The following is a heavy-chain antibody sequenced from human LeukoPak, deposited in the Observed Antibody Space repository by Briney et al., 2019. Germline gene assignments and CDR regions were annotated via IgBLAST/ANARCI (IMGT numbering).Heavy chain of an antibody. D-gene: IGHD2-15*01. CDR1: GGSFSGYY. CDR2: INHSGST. V-gene: IGHV4-34*01. CDR3: ASMSCSGGSCYPTDY. Sequence: SETLSLTCAVYGGSFSGYYWSWIRQPPGKGLEWIGEINHSGSTNYDPSLKSRVTISVDTSKNQFSLKLSSVTAADTAVYYCASMSCSGGSCYPTDYWGQGTLVTVSS. J-gene: IGHJ4*02.